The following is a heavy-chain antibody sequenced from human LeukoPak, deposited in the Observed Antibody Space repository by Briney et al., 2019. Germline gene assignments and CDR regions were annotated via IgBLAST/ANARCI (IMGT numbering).Heavy chain of an antibody. V-gene: IGHV3-23*01. CDR2: ISGSGGST. CDR1: GFTFSSYA. D-gene: IGHD3-10*01. Sequence: GGSLRLSCAASGFTFSSYAMSWVRQAPGKGLEWVSAISGSGGSTYYADSVKGRFTISRDNSKNTLYLQMNSLRAEDTAVYYCAKGRLRITMVRGVIFWFDPWGQGTLVTVSS. J-gene: IGHJ5*02. CDR3: AKGRLRITMVRGVIFWFDP.